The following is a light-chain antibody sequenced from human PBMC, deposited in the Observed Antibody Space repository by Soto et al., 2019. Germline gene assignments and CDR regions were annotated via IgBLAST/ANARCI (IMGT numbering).Light chain of an antibody. V-gene: IGKV3-11*01. Sequence: EIVLTQSPAILSMSPGERATLSCRASQSVSSYFAWYQQKPGQAPRLLIYDASNRATGVPARFSGSGSGTDFPLTISSLGPEDFAVYYCQQRRYWPVTFGQGTKVEIK. CDR2: DAS. CDR3: QQRRYWPVT. J-gene: IGKJ1*01. CDR1: QSVSSY.